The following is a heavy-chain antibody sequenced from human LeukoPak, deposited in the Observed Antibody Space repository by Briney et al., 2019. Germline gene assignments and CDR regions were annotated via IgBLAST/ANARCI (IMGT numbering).Heavy chain of an antibody. CDR3: ARESKSYDGSGFYHDY. CDR1: DDSIRNFF. Sequence: SETLSLTCSVSDDSIRNFFWSWIRQPAGKGLEWIGRIYTSGSTDYNPSLRSRVTLSVDTSRNQFSLKLTSVTAADTAVYYCARESKSYDGSGFYHDYWAREPWSPSPQ. V-gene: IGHV4-4*07. J-gene: IGHJ4*02. D-gene: IGHD3-22*01. CDR2: IYTSGST.